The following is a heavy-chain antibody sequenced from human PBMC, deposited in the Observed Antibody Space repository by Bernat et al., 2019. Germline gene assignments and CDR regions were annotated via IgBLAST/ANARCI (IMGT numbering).Heavy chain of an antibody. CDR3: GRRRGVRGVIGNNWFDT. CDR1: GFTFSSYA. V-gene: IGHV3-30-3*01. Sequence: QVQLVVSGGCVVQPGRSLRLSCSASGFTFSSYAMHWVRQAPGKGLEWVAVISYDGSNKYYADSVKCRFTISRDNSKNTMYLQMNSLRAEDTAVYYCGRRRGVRGVIGNNWFDTGGEGTLVTVSS. D-gene: IGHD3-10*01. CDR2: ISYDGSNK. J-gene: IGHJ5*02.